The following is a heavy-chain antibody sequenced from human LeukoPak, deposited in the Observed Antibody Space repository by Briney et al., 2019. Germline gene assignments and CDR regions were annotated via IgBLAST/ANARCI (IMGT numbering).Heavy chain of an antibody. CDR2: TIPIFGTA. D-gene: IGHD5-12*01. CDR3: ARGATNYYYYYMDV. Sequence: GASVKVSCKASGGTFSSYAISWVRQAPGQGLEWMGGTIPIFGTANYAQKFQGRVTITTDESTSTAYMELSSLRSEDTAVYYCARGATNYYYYYMDVWGKGTTVTVSS. CDR1: GGTFSSYA. J-gene: IGHJ6*03. V-gene: IGHV1-69*05.